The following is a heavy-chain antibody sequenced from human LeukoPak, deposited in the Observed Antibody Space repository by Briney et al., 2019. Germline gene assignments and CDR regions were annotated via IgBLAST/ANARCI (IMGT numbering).Heavy chain of an antibody. Sequence: GGSLRLSCLASGFTFSNYAMHWVRQAPGKGLEYVSAISGDGVTTYYAGSVKGRFTISRDNSNNTLYLQMSSLRAEDTAVYYCVNEVGTYYYGMDVWGQGTTVSVSS. D-gene: IGHD1-1*01. V-gene: IGHV3-64D*06. J-gene: IGHJ6*02. CDR1: GFTFSNYA. CDR3: VNEVGTYYYGMDV. CDR2: ISGDGVTT.